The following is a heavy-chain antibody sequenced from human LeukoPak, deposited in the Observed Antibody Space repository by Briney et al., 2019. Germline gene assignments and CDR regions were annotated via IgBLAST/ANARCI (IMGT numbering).Heavy chain of an antibody. V-gene: IGHV1-46*01. CDR3: ARGYSYDSVLDY. D-gene: IGHD5-18*01. CDR1: GYSFSNYY. J-gene: IGHJ4*02. CDR2: INPVGGST. Sequence: GASVKVSXKASGYSFSNYYMKWVRQAPGQGLEWMGIINPVGGSTNYAQKFQGRVTMTRDTSTSTVYMELSSLRYEDTAVYYCARGYSYDSVLDYWGQGTLVTVSS.